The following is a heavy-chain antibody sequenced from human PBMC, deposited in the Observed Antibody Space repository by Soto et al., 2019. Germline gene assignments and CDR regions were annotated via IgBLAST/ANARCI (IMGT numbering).Heavy chain of an antibody. CDR1: GYSFTSHG. J-gene: IGHJ6*04. CDR3: AGIVRRSNIDSVHDNDD. V-gene: IGHV1-18*01. D-gene: IGHD2-15*01. Sequence: QVQLVQSGAEVKKPGASVKVSCKAAGYSFTSHGISWVRQAPGQGLEWRGWISANSGDTNYAQKLQCRVTVTTDTSTSTAYLELRSLSSADTSVYDCAGIVRRSNIDSVHDNDDWGYGTTVAVFS. CDR2: ISANSGDT.